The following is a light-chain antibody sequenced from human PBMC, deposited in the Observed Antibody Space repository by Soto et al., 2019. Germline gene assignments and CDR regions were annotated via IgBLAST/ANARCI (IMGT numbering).Light chain of an antibody. J-gene: IGKJ2*01. CDR1: QSVSSY. CDR3: QQRSNWPPYT. Sequence: EIVLTQSPATLSLSPGERATLSCRASQSVSSYFSWYQQKHGQAPRLLIYDASNRATGIPARFSGSGSGTDVTLTISSLEPEDFAVYYCQQRSNWPPYTFGQGTKLEIK. CDR2: DAS. V-gene: IGKV3-11*01.